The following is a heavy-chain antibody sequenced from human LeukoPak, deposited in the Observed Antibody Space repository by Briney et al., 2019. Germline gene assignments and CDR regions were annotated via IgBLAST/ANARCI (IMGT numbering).Heavy chain of an antibody. J-gene: IGHJ4*02. CDR2: INPNSGGT. Sequence: ASVKVSCKASGYTFTDYYMHWVRQAPGQGLEWMGWINPNSGGTNYAQKFQGRVTMTTDTSISTAYMEVSRLRSDDTAVYYCAKADYSSGLDSDYWGQGTLVTVSS. D-gene: IGHD6-19*01. CDR1: GYTFTDYY. CDR3: AKADYSSGLDSDY. V-gene: IGHV1-2*02.